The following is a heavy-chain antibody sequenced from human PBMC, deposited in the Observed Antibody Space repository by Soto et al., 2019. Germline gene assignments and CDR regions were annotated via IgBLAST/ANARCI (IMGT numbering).Heavy chain of an antibody. V-gene: IGHV3-43D*03. CDR3: AKDKGGGYYYGSGSYCYYYGMDV. CDR1: GFTFDDYA. Sequence: GGSLRLSCAASGFTFDDYAMHWVRQAPGKGLEWVSLISWDGGSTYYADSVKGRFTISRDNSKNSLYLQMNSLRAEDTALYYCAKDKGGGYYYGSGSYCYYYGMDVWGQGTTVTVSS. D-gene: IGHD3-10*01. CDR2: ISWDGGST. J-gene: IGHJ6*02.